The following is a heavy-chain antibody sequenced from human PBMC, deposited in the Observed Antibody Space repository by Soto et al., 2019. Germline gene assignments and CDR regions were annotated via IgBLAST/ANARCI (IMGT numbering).Heavy chain of an antibody. CDR1: GYTFSSYY. D-gene: IGHD4-17*01. Sequence: QVQLVQSGAEVKKPGASVKVACKASGYTFSSYYLHWVRQAPGQGLEWMGIINPSGGTTTYAQNCGGRIDMTRARCTNTVFMELSSLSSEVTAVYFCARGRAYGDCNLAYWGEGTLVSVSA. CDR3: ARGRAYGDCNLAY. CDR2: INPSGGTT. J-gene: IGHJ4*02. V-gene: IGHV1-46*01.